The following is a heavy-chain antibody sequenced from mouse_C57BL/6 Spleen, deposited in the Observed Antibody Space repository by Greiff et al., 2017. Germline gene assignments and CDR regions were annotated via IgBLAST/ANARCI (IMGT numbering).Heavy chain of an antibody. Sequence: VQLQESGAELVRPGASVKLSCKASGYTFTDYYINWVKQRPGQGLEWIARIYPGSGNTYYNEKFKGKATLTAEKSSSTAYMQLSSLTSEDSAVYFCARSQWGNDFAYWGQGTLVTVSA. CDR1: GYTFTDYY. CDR3: ARSQWGNDFAY. J-gene: IGHJ3*01. D-gene: IGHD2-2*01. CDR2: IYPGSGNT. V-gene: IGHV1-76*01.